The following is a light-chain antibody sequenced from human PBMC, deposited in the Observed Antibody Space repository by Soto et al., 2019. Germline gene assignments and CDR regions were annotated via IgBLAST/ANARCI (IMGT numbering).Light chain of an antibody. Sequence: DVVMTQTPLSLSVAPGQPASISCKSSQSLLHITGETFLFWYLQKPGQSPQLLIYEVSTRVSGVPDRFSGSGSGTDFTLELSRVEPDDVGIYYCIQSTLLPPTFGQGTRLGIE. CDR3: IQSTLLPPT. J-gene: IGKJ5*01. V-gene: IGKV2D-29*02. CDR2: EVS. CDR1: QSLLHITGETF.